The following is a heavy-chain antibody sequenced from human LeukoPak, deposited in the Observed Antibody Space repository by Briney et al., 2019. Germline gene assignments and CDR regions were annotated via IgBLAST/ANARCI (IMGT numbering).Heavy chain of an antibody. CDR3: AKDPYRASSGLVDY. D-gene: IGHD3-10*01. J-gene: IGHJ4*02. V-gene: IGHV3-23*01. CDR1: GFTFSNYA. CDR2: ISGSGGTT. Sequence: GGSLRLSCATSGFTFSNYAVSWVRQAPGKGLEWVSSISGSGGTTHYADSVKGRFTISRDNSKNTLYLQMNSLRAEDTAVYYCAKDPYRASSGLVDYWGQGTLVTVSS.